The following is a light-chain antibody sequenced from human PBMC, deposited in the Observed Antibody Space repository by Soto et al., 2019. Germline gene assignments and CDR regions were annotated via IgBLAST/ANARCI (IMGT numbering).Light chain of an antibody. CDR1: QSVSSN. V-gene: IGKV3-15*01. CDR3: QQYKNWPRT. Sequence: EIVMTQSPATLSVSPGERATLSCRASQSVSSNLAWYQQKPGQAPRLLIYGASTRATGIPARFSGSGSGTEFTLTISSLQPEDFAVYYCQQYKNWPRTFGQGTKLEIK. CDR2: GAS. J-gene: IGKJ2*01.